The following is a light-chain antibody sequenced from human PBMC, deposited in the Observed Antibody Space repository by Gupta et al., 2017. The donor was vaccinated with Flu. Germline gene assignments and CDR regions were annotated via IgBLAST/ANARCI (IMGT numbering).Light chain of an antibody. V-gene: IGKV3-15*01. Sequence: GERATLSCRASQSISSTLAWYQQRPGQAPRLRSYGASTRATGIPARFSGSGSGTEFTLTISSLQSEDFAVYVCQQYNNWPETFGQGTKVEIK. CDR1: QSISST. CDR2: GAS. CDR3: QQYNNWPET. J-gene: IGKJ1*01.